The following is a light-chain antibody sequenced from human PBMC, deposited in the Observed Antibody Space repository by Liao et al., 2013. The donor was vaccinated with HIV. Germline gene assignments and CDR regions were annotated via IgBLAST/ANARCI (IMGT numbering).Light chain of an antibody. CDR3: QVWDSSSDHPV. V-gene: IGLV3-21*01. Sequence: SYVLTQPPSVSVAPGQTASITCGGDYIGSKSVHWYQQKPGQAPVVVIYYDSDRPSGIPERFSGSNSGNTATLTISRVEAGDEADYYCQVWDSSSDHPVFGGGTKLTVL. CDR1: YIGSKS. CDR2: YDS. J-gene: IGLJ3*02.